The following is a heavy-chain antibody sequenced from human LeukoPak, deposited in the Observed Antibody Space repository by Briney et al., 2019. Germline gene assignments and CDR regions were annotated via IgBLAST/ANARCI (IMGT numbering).Heavy chain of an antibody. Sequence: PSQTLSLTCSVSGDSISSTKYYWTWIRQPAGKGLEWIGRIYTSGSTNYNPSLESRVTISMDTSKNQFSLKLTSVTAADTAVYYCASQDSSSWYGTDCWGQGTLVTVSS. J-gene: IGHJ4*02. D-gene: IGHD6-13*01. CDR3: ASQDSSSWYGTDC. CDR1: GDSISSTKYY. V-gene: IGHV4-61*02. CDR2: IYTSGST.